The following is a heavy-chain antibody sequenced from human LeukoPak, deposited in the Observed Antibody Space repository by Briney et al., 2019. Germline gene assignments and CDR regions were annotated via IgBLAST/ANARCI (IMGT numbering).Heavy chain of an antibody. V-gene: IGHV1-18*01. CDR1: GYTFTTYG. CDR2: ISVYNGKT. J-gene: IGHJ5*02. Sequence: VKVSCKASGYTFTTYGISWVRQAPGQGLEWMGWISVYNGKTHYAQMLQGRVTVTTDTSTSTAYMELRSLRSDDTAVYYCARDQPRRWLDPWGQGTLVTVSS. D-gene: IGHD1-14*01. CDR3: ARDQPRRWLDP.